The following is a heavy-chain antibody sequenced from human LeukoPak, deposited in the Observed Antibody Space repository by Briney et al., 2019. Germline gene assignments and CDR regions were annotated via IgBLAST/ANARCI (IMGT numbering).Heavy chain of an antibody. CDR1: GFTFSSYA. V-gene: IGHV3-21*01. CDR3: ASIIAADHFDY. Sequence: GGSLRLSCAASGFTFSSYAMSWVRQAPGKGLEWVSSISSSSSYIYYADSVKGRFTISRDNAKNSLYLQMNSLRAEDTAVYYCASIIAADHFDYWGQGTLVTVSS. CDR2: ISSSSSYI. D-gene: IGHD6-13*01. J-gene: IGHJ4*02.